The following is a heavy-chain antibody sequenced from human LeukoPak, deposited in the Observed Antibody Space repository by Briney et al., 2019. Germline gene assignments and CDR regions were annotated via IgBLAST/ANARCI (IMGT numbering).Heavy chain of an antibody. CDR1: GGSTSSYY. V-gene: IGHV4-59*08. J-gene: IGHJ4*02. CDR2: IYYSRST. Sequence: SETLSLPCTVSGGSTSSYYWSWIRQPPGKGLEWIGYIYYSRSTNYNPSLKSRVTISVDTSKNQFSLKLSSVTAADTAVYYCARRGLGYSSSWDTYYFDYWAQGTLVTVSS. D-gene: IGHD6-13*01. CDR3: ARRGLGYSSSWDTYYFDY.